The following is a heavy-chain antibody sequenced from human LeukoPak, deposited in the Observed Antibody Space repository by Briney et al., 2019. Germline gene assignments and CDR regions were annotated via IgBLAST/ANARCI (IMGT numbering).Heavy chain of an antibody. CDR2: INAGNGNT. CDR3: ARDRPLDIVVVDDAFDI. Sequence: SVKVSCKASGYTFTSYAMHWVRQAPGQRLEWMGWINAGNGNTKYSQEFQGRVTITRDTSTSTAYMELRSLRSDDTAVYYCARDRPLDIVVVDDAFDIWGQGTMVTVSS. J-gene: IGHJ3*02. D-gene: IGHD2-21*01. V-gene: IGHV1-3*01. CDR1: GYTFTSYA.